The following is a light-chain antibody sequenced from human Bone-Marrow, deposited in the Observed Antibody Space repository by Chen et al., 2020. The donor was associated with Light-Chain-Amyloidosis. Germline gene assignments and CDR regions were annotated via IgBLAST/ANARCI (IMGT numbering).Light chain of an antibody. Sequence: QSALTQPASVSGSPAQSITISCTGTSSDVGGDNHVSWYQQHPDKAPQLMIYEVTNRPSWVPDRFSVPKSDDTASLTISELQTEDEADYFCRSFTVTNPLIFGNGTRVTVL. CDR2: EVT. CDR3: RSFTVTNPLI. V-gene: IGLV2-14*01. CDR1: SSDVGGDNH. J-gene: IGLJ1*01.